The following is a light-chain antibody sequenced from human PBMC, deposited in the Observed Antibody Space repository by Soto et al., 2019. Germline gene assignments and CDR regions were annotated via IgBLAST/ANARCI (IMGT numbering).Light chain of an antibody. CDR3: SSYTSSSTLV. CDR1: SSDVGGYNY. V-gene: IGLV2-14*01. Sequence: QSDLTQPASVSGSPGQSITISCTGTSSDVGGYNYVSWYQQHPGKAPKLMIYDVSNRPSGVSNRFSGSKSANTASLTISGLQAEDEADYYCSSYTSSSTLVFGTGTKLTVL. CDR2: DVS. J-gene: IGLJ1*01.